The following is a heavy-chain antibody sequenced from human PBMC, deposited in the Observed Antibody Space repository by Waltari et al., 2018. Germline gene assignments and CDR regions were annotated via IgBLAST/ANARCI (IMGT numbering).Heavy chain of an antibody. V-gene: IGHV3-53*01. D-gene: IGHD1-1*01. CDR3: ARLKQLVYYFDS. CDR2: LYSGGGT. J-gene: IGHJ4*02. CDR1: GFSVTSNY. Sequence: EVQLVESGGGLIQPGGSLRLSCAVPGFSVTSNYLTWLRQAPGKGLWWVAVLYSGGGTYYTDSVKGRFTISRDNSNNTLDLQMTGLRADDTAVYFCARLKQLVYYFDSWGQGTQVTVSS.